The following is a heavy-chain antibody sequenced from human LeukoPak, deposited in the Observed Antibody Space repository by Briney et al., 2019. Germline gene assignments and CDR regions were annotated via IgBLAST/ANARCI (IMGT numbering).Heavy chain of an antibody. CDR2: ISSSSIYI. CDR3: ATPLDYYDRSDSHQGGD. CDR1: GFTFSTYS. D-gene: IGHD3-22*01. J-gene: IGHJ4*02. V-gene: IGHV3-21*04. Sequence: GGSLRLSCTASGFTFSTYSMNWVRQAPGKGLEWVSSISSSSIYIYSADSVKGRFTISRDNAKNSLYLQMNSLRAEDTAVYYCATPLDYYDRSDSHQGGDWGQGTLVTVSP.